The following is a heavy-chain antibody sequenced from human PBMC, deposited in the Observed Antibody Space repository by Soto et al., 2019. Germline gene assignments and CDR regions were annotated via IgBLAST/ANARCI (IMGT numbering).Heavy chain of an antibody. J-gene: IGHJ5*01. D-gene: IGHD3-16*01. Sequence: GSMELSCAGSGVPFSIHCMNWVRKAPGKGLEWVANIKADGSGKYYVDSVKGRFTISRDNAKNSLYLQMNSLRAEDTAVYYCARARGVDSWGQGTLVTVSS. CDR1: GVPFSIHC. CDR3: ARARGVDS. V-gene: IGHV3-7*03. CDR2: IKADGSGK.